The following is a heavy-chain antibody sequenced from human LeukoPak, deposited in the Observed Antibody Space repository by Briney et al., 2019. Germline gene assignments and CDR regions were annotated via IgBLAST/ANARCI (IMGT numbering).Heavy chain of an antibody. CDR1: GFTFSGSA. D-gene: IGHD3-22*01. J-gene: IGHJ6*04. CDR3: TRHGYDSSVVDV. V-gene: IGHV3-73*01. Sequence: GGSLRLSCAASGFTFSGSAMHWVRQASGKGREWVGRIRSKANSYATAYAASVKGRFTISRDDSKNTAYLQMNSLKTEDRAVYYCTRHGYDSSVVDVWGKGTTVTISS. CDR2: IRSKANSYAT.